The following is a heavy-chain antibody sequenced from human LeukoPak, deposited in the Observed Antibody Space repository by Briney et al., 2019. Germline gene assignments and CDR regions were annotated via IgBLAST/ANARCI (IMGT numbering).Heavy chain of an antibody. CDR1: GFTFSGSA. J-gene: IGHJ4*02. D-gene: IGHD6-19*01. CDR2: IRSKTYRYAT. Sequence: GGSLRLSCAASGFTFSGSALHWVRQPSGKGLEWVGHIRSKTYRYATAYAASVKGRFTISRDDSKNTAYLQMNSLRTDDTAVYYCVRYEGYRSGYHGTIDYWGQGTLVTVSS. CDR3: VRYEGYRSGYHGTIDY. V-gene: IGHV3-73*01.